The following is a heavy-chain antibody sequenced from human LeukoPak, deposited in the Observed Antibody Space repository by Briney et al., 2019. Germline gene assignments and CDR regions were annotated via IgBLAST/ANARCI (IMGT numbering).Heavy chain of an antibody. V-gene: IGHV4-39*02. Sequence: SETLSLTCTVSGSSVSTINSYWGWIRQPPGKGLEWIGNVYYSGRANYSPSLKSRVTMSVDTSKNRFSLKMTSVTAADTAVYFCARLRKGRYFDYFFEYWGQGTLVTVSS. CDR3: ARLRKGRYFDYFFEY. CDR1: GSSVSTINSY. CDR2: VYYSGRA. D-gene: IGHD3-9*01. J-gene: IGHJ4*02.